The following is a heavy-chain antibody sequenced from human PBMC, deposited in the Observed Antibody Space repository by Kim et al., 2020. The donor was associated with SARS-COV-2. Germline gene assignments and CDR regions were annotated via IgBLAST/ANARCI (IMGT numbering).Heavy chain of an antibody. CDR3: ARWDYRDNAGLVL. V-gene: IGHV4-59*13. CDR1: GAPISSYY. D-gene: IGHD4-4*01. CDR2: IFQSGTT. J-gene: IGHJ4*02. Sequence: SETLSLTCAVSGAPISSYYWVWVRQPPGKGLEWMAAIFQSGTTTYNPSLKSRVTISADTSNNQFSLQLSSVTAAETAVYYCARWDYRDNAGLVLWGQGDRLTASS.